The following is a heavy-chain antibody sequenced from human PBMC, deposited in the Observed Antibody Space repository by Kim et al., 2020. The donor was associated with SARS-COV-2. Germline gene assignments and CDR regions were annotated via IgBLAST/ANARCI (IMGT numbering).Heavy chain of an antibody. CDR3: ARGVTGDWETDY. Sequence: SETLSLTCAVYGGSFSGYYWSWIRQPPGKGLEWIGEINHSGSTNYNPSLKSRVTISVDTSKNQFSLKLSSVTAADTAVYYCARGVTGDWETDYWGQGTLVTVSS. D-gene: IGHD7-27*01. CDR2: INHSGST. J-gene: IGHJ4*02. CDR1: GGSFSGYY. V-gene: IGHV4-34*01.